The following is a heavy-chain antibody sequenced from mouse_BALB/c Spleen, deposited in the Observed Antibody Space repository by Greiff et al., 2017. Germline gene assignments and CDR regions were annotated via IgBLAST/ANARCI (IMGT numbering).Heavy chain of an antibody. CDR1: GYNFTSYW. D-gene: IGHD2-3*01. V-gene: IGHV1-55*01. CDR2: IYPGSGST. J-gene: IGHJ2*01. Sequence: QVQLQQPGAELVKPGTSVKLSCKASGYNFTSYWINWVKLRPGQGLEWIGDIYPGSGSTNYNEKFKSKATLTVDTSSSTAYMQLSSLASEDSALYYCARSGDGYCYFDYWGQGTTLTVSS. CDR3: ARSGDGYCYFDY.